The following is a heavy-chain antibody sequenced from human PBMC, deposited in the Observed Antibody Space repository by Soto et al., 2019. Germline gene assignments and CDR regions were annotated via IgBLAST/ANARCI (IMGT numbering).Heavy chain of an antibody. V-gene: IGHV4-34*01. CDR1: GGSFSGYY. J-gene: IGHJ4*02. D-gene: IGHD3-22*01. Sequence: SETLSLTCAVYGGSFSGYYWSWIRQPPGKGLEWIGEINHSGSTNYNPSLKSRVTISVYTSKNQFSLKLSSVTAADTAVYYCARFDSSGYYYDYWGQGTLVTVSS. CDR3: ARFDSSGYYYDY. CDR2: INHSGST.